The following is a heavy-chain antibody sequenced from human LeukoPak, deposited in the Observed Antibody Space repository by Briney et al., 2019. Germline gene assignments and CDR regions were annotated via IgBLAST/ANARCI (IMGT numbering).Heavy chain of an antibody. D-gene: IGHD1-26*01. CDR1: GVSMSSGSYY. Sequence: SETLSLTCTGSGVSMSSGSYYWSWIRQPAGKGLEWIGRSYNSGSTNYNPSLKSRVTISVDTSKNQFSLKLSSVTAADTAMYYCARDPGGAVFDIWGQGTMVTVSS. V-gene: IGHV4-61*02. CDR2: SYNSGST. J-gene: IGHJ3*02. CDR3: ARDPGGAVFDI.